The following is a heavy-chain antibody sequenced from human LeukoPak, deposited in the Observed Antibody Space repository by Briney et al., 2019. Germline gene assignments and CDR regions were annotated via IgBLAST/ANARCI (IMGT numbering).Heavy chain of an antibody. V-gene: IGHV2-5*01. CDR1: GFSLSTSGVG. D-gene: IGHD3-10*01. CDR2: IYWNDDK. J-gene: IGHJ4*02. Sequence: SGPTLVKPTQTLTLTCTFSGFSLSTSGVGVGWIRQPPGKALEWLALIYWNDDKRYSPSLKSRLTITKDTSKNQVVLTMTNMDPVDTATYYCAHRIITGFGELSSYFDYWGQGTLVTVSS. CDR3: AHRIITGFGELSSYFDY.